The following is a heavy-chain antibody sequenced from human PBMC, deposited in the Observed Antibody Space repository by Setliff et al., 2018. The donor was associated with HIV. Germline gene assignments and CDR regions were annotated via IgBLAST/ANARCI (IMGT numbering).Heavy chain of an antibody. CDR3: ARAPATTHDFDH. V-gene: IGHV4-61*02. CDR2: INHGGTT. CDR1: GGSISSGSYY. Sequence: KPSETLSLTCTVSGGSISSGSYYWSWIRQPAGKGLEWIGRINHGGTTNSNPSLKSRVTISVDTSKNQFSLRMSSVTAADTAVYYCARAPATTHDFDHWGQGTLVTVSS. D-gene: IGHD1-1*01. J-gene: IGHJ4*02.